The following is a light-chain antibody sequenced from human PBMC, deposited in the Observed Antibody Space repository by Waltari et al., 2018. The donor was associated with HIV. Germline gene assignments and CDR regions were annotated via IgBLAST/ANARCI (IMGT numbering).Light chain of an antibody. V-gene: IGKV4-1*01. J-gene: IGKJ4*01. Sequence: DIVMTQSPDSLAVSLGERATINCKSSHSVFYSSKNKNYLAWYQQKPGQPPKVLIYWASTRESGGPGRFSGSGVGTEFPPPNSSLQAEDVAGYYCQQYYTLPSLTFGGGTKVEIK. CDR1: HSVFYSSKNKNY. CDR3: QQYYTLPSLT. CDR2: WAS.